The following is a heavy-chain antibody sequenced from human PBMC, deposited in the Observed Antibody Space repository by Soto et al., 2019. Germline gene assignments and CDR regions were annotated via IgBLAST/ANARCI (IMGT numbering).Heavy chain of an antibody. CDR1: GFTFSSYA. J-gene: IGHJ4*02. Sequence: GSLRLSCAASGFTFSSYAMSWVRQAPGKGLEWVSAISGSGGSTYYADSVKGRFTISRDNSKNTLYLQMNSLRAEDTAVYYCAKIEGPNYYGSGSYGYWGQGTLVTVSS. V-gene: IGHV3-23*01. CDR3: AKIEGPNYYGSGSYGY. CDR2: ISGSGGST. D-gene: IGHD3-10*01.